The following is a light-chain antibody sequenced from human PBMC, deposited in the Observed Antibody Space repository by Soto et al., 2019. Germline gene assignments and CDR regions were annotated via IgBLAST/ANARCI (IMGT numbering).Light chain of an antibody. CDR1: QGIGSY. Sequence: IQLTQSPSSLSASVGDRVPMTCRASQGIGSYLAWYQQKPGKAPKLLIYAASSLQSGVPSRFSGSASGTYFTLTISSLQPEDFATYYCQQASSFPLTFGQGTRLEIK. J-gene: IGKJ5*01. CDR3: QQASSFPLT. V-gene: IGKV1-9*01. CDR2: AAS.